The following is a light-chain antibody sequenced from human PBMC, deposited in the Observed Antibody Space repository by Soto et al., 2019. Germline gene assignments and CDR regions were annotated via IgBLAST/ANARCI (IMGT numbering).Light chain of an antibody. V-gene: IGLV2-8*01. J-gene: IGLJ1*01. CDR2: DVN. Sequence: QSALTQPPSASGSPGQSVAISCTGTASDIGGHTFVSWYQQHPGKAPKLLIYDVNKRPSGVPDRFSGSKSGNTASLTVSGLQAEDEADYYCSAHGGTNPYVFGTGTKVTVL. CDR3: SAHGGTNPYV. CDR1: ASDIGGHTF.